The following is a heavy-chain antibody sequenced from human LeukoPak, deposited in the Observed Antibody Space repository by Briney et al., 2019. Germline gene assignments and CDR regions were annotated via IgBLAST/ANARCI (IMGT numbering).Heavy chain of an antibody. V-gene: IGHV6-1*01. J-gene: IGHJ4*02. CDR3: ARTREDYGDYRFNY. Sequence: SRTLSLTCAISGDIVSSNRAAWNWIRQSPSRGLEWLVRTYYRAKWYNDHTVSVKSRPTLNPETTKHQFCLQTNSVTPEDTAVYYCARTREDYGDYRFNYWGEGTLVTVSS. CDR2: TYYRAKWYN. CDR1: GDIVSSNRAA. D-gene: IGHD4-17*01.